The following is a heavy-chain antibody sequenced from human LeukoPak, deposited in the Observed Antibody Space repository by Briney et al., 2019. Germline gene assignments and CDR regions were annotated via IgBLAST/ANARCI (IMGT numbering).Heavy chain of an antibody. D-gene: IGHD6-13*01. CDR2: IIPIFGTA. V-gene: IGHV1-69*13. CDR3: AREQGPYSSSNNYYYYGMDV. CDR1: GGTFSSYA. J-gene: IGHJ6*02. Sequence: SVKVSCKASGGTFSSYAISWERQAPGQGLEWMGGIIPIFGTANYAQKFQGRVTITADESTSTAYMELSSLRSEDTAVYYCAREQGPYSSSNNYYYYGMDVWGQGTTVTVSS.